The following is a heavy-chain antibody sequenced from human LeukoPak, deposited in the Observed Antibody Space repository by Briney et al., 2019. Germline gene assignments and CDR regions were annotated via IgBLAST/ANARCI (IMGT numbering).Heavy chain of an antibody. CDR2: IYTSGTP. CDR1: GGSISSGSYY. V-gene: IGHV4-61*02. Sequence: SEXLSLTCTVSGGSISSGSYYWRWLRQPAGRGLEWIGRIYTSGTPNYHPSLKSRVTISVDTSKNQFSLKLSSVTAADTAVYYCARDPPRGASDYWGQGTLVTVSS. J-gene: IGHJ4*02. CDR3: ARDPPRGASDY. D-gene: IGHD1-26*01.